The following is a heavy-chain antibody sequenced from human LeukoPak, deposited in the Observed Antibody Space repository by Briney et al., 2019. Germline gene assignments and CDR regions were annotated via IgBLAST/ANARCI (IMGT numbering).Heavy chain of an antibody. CDR2: IYYSGST. J-gene: IGHJ4*02. D-gene: IGHD6-13*01. Sequence: SETPSLTCTVSGGSISSSSYYWGWIRQPPGQGLEYIGSIYYSGSTYYNPSLKSRVTMAVDTSKNQFSLKLSSVTAADTAVYYCATIVAAAARGFFDYWVQGTLVTVSS. V-gene: IGHV4-39*05. CDR3: ATIVAAAARGFFDY. CDR1: GGSISSSSYY.